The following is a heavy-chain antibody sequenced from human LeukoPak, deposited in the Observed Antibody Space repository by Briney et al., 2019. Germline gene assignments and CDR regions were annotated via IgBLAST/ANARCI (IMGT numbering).Heavy chain of an antibody. D-gene: IGHD6-13*01. J-gene: IGHJ4*02. CDR3: ARRAAALDS. CDR2: FHHSGNT. Sequence: GLEWIGYFHHSGNTNYSPSLSSRITMSVDTSKNQFSLRLNSVTAADTAIYYCARRAAALDSWGQGTLVTVSS. V-gene: IGHV4-59*12.